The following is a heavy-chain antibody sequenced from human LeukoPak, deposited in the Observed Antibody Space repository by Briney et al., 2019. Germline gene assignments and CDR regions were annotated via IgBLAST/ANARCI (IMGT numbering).Heavy chain of an antibody. CDR3: ARDYFYGLDV. CDR2: FSDDEGRT. CDR1: GFTFDDYA. V-gene: IGHV3-74*01. Sequence: GGSLRLSCAASGFTFDDYAMHWVRQAPGKGLVWVSRFSDDEGRTVYADSVKGRFTISKDNAKNTLYLQMNSLRAEDTAVYYCARDYFYGLDVWGQGTTVTVSS. J-gene: IGHJ6*02.